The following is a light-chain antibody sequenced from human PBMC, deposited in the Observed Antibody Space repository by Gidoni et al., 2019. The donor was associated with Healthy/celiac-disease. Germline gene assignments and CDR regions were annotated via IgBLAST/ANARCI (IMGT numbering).Light chain of an antibody. Sequence: EIVLTQSPATLSWSPGERATLSCRASKSVSSYLAWYQQKPGQAPRLLIYDASNRATVIPARFSGSWSGTDFTLTISSLEPEDFAVYYCQQRSNWRATFGQGTKLEIQ. CDR2: DAS. V-gene: IGKV3-11*01. J-gene: IGKJ2*01. CDR3: QQRSNWRAT. CDR1: KSVSSY.